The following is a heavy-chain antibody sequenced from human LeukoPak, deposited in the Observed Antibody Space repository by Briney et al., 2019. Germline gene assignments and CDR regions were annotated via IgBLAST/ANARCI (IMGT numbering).Heavy chain of an antibody. J-gene: IGHJ4*02. CDR3: ARHPRYCSSTSCYPYYFDY. CDR1: GGSFSGYY. Sequence: LETLSLTCAVYGGSFSGYYWSWIRQPPGKGLEWIGEINHSGSTNYNPSLKSRVTISVDTSKNQFSLKLSSVTAADTAVYYCARHPRYCSSTSCYPYYFDYWGQGTLVTVSS. CDR2: INHSGST. V-gene: IGHV4-34*01. D-gene: IGHD2-2*01.